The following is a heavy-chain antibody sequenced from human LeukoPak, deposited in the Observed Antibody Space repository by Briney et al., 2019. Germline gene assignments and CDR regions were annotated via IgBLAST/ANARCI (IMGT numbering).Heavy chain of an antibody. J-gene: IGHJ4*02. V-gene: IGHV4-61*08. CDR1: GGSISSGGYS. Sequence: SETLSLTCAVSGGSISSGGYSWSWIRQPPGKGLEWIGHIYYSGSTNCNPSLKSRVTMAVDTSKNQFSLKVSSMTAADTAIYYCARHSGRAVSQSSFDYWGQGTLVTVSS. CDR2: IYYSGST. D-gene: IGHD2-15*01. CDR3: ARHSGRAVSQSSFDY.